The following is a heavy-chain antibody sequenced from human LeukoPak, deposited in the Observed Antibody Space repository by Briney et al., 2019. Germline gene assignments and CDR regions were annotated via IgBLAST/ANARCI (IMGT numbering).Heavy chain of an antibody. Sequence: PSETLSLTCTVSGGSISSSSYYWGWIRQPPGKGLEWIGSIYYSGSTYYNPSLKSRVTISVDTSKNQFSLKLSSVTAADTAVYYCARLYRSQRFLEWFPRPFCFDYWGQGTLVTVSS. CDR3: ARLYRSQRFLEWFPRPFCFDY. J-gene: IGHJ4*02. CDR2: IYYSGST. CDR1: GGSISSSSYY. V-gene: IGHV4-39*01. D-gene: IGHD3-3*01.